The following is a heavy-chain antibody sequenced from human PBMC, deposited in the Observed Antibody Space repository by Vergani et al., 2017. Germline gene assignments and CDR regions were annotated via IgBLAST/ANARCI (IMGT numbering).Heavy chain of an antibody. V-gene: IGHV1-69*01. CDR2: IIPIFGTA. Sequence: QVQLVQSGAEVKKPGSSVKVSCKASGGTFSSYDISWVRQAPGQGLEWMGGIIPIFGTANYAQKFQGRVTMTADESTSTAYMELSSLRSEYTAVYYCAGEVTYYYDSSGQPEYYFDYWGQGTLVTVSS. CDR3: AGEVTYYYDSSGQPEYYFDY. J-gene: IGHJ4*02. CDR1: GGTFSSYD. D-gene: IGHD3-22*01.